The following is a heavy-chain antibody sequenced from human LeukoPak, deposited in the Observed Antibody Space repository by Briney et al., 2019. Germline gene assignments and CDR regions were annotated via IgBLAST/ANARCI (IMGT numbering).Heavy chain of an antibody. Sequence: GGSLRLSCAASGFTFSTYSMNWVRQAPGKGLEWVSSISSDSNYIYYADSVKGRFTISRDNSKNTLYLQMNSLRVEDTAVYYCAKLKGVDYDFWSGLIGYWGQGTLVTVSS. V-gene: IGHV3-21*04. CDR1: GFTFSTYS. CDR3: AKLKGVDYDFWSGLIGY. CDR2: ISSDSNYI. D-gene: IGHD3-3*01. J-gene: IGHJ4*02.